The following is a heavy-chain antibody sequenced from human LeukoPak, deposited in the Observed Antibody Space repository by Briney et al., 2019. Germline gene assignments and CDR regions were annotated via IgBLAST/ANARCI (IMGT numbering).Heavy chain of an antibody. CDR2: IKSNRDGGTT. Sequence: PGGSLRLSCKISGYNFINAYMNWVRQAPGKGLEWVGRIKSNRDGGTTDYAAPVKGRFTISRDDSKNTLYLQMNSLKTEDTAAYYCTTDRQWCTYNWGQGTLVTVSS. CDR3: TTDRQWCTYN. D-gene: IGHD2-8*02. J-gene: IGHJ4*02. CDR1: GYNFINAY. V-gene: IGHV3-15*01.